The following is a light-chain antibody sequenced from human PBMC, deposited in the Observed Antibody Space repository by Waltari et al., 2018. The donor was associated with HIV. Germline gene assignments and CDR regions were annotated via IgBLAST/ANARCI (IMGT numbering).Light chain of an antibody. V-gene: IGLV1-47*01. CDR3: AAWDDSLSGWV. CDR2: RNN. CDR1: SSNIGSNS. J-gene: IGLJ3*02. Sequence: QSVLTQPPSASGTPGQRVTISCSGSSSNIGSNSIYWYQQLPGTAPKLLIYRNNQRPSGVPDRCAGSKSGTSASLAISGLRSEDEADYSCAAWDDSLSGWVFGGGTKLTVL.